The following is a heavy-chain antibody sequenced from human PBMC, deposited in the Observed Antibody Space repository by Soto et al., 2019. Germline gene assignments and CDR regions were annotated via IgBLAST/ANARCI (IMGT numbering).Heavy chain of an antibody. CDR1: GGSISSGDYY. Sequence: SETLSLTCTVSGGSISSGDYYWSWIRQHPGKGLEWIGYIYYSGSTYYNPSLKSRVTISVDTSKNQFSLRLSSVTAADTAVYYCASAVYSGYDFIHWGQGTLVTVSS. CDR3: ASAVYSGYDFIH. J-gene: IGHJ4*02. V-gene: IGHV4-31*03. CDR2: IYYSGST. D-gene: IGHD5-12*01.